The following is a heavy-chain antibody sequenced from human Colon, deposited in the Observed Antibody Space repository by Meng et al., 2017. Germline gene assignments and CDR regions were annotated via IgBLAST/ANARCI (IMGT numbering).Heavy chain of an antibody. Sequence: QVQLQESGPGLVKPSVTLSLTCAVSGGSISNLYYSWIRQPPGKGLEWVGYIYSGGHINYNPSLKSRATISIDTSKNQLSLNLTSVTADDTAVYYCARNWVGGGLLFDHWGQGTLVTVSS. CDR3: ARNWVGGGLLFDH. V-gene: IGHV4-59*11. CDR2: IYSGGHI. J-gene: IGHJ4*02. CDR1: GGSISNLY. D-gene: IGHD3-16*01.